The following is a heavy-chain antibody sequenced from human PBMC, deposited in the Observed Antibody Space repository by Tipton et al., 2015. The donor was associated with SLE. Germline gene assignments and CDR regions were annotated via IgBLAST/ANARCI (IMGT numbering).Heavy chain of an antibody. CDR3: ARRVWGVFWGPDALDV. V-gene: IGHV5-51*03. J-gene: IGHJ3*01. Sequence: QLVQSGAEVKKPGESLKISCKGSGYSFTSYWIGWVRQMPGKGLEWMGIINPADSDTRYSPSFQGQVTISADKSVGSAFLHWSSLKASDTGIYYCARRVWGVFWGPDALDVWGQGTMVTVSS. D-gene: IGHD7-27*01. CDR2: INPADSDT. CDR1: GYSFTSYW.